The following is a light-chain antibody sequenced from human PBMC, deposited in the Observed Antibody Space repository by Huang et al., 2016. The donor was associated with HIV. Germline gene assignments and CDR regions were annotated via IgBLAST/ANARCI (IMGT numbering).Light chain of an antibody. CDR2: DAS. Sequence: DIQMTQYSSFLSASVGDRVTITCRASQGISYYLAWYQQRPGQVPQLLISDASTLQSAVPSRFSGGGSGTDFRLIISSLQPEDVATYYCQKYNIAPYTFGQGTKLEL. V-gene: IGKV1-27*01. CDR1: QGISYY. CDR3: QKYNIAPYT. J-gene: IGKJ2*01.